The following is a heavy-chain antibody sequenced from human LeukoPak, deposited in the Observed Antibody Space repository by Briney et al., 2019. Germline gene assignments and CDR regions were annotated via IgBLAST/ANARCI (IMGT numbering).Heavy chain of an antibody. V-gene: IGHV3-23*01. Sequence: GGSLRLSCAASGFTFSTYAMSWVRQAPGKGLEWVSFISIRGDTTYYADSVKGRFTISRDNSKNTLYLQMNSLRTEDTAVYYCTKDKGFNSGCRDYWGQGTLVTVSS. CDR1: GFTFSTYA. D-gene: IGHD6-19*01. J-gene: IGHJ4*02. CDR3: TKDKGFNSGCRDY. CDR2: ISIRGDTT.